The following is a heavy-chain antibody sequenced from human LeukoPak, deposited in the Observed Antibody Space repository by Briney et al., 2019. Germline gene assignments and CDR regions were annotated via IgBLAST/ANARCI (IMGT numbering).Heavy chain of an antibody. CDR1: GGTFSSYA. CDR2: IIPIFGTA. CDR3: ARVPGGGEWQLGYYFDY. D-gene: IGHD1-26*01. V-gene: IGHV1-69*05. Sequence: SVKVSCKASGGTFSSYAISWVRQAPGQGLEWMGGIIPIFGTANYAQKFQGRVTITTDESTSTAYMELSSLRSEDTAVYYCARVPGGGEWQLGYYFDYWGQGTLVTVSS. J-gene: IGHJ4*02.